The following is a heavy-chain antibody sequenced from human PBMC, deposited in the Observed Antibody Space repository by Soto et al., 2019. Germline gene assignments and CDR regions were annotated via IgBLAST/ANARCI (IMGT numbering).Heavy chain of an antibody. V-gene: IGHV3-30-3*01. Sequence: QVQLVESGGGVVQPGRSLRLSCAASGFTFSSYAMHWVRQAPGKGLEWVAVISYDGSNKYYADSVKGRFTISRDNSKNTRYLQMNSLRAEDTAVYYCASLGAWFGESSKPDDAFDIWGQGTMVTVSS. D-gene: IGHD3-10*01. CDR3: ASLGAWFGESSKPDDAFDI. CDR2: ISYDGSNK. J-gene: IGHJ3*02. CDR1: GFTFSSYA.